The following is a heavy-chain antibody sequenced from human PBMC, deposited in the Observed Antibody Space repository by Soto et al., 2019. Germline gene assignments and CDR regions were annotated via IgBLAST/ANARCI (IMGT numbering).Heavy chain of an antibody. V-gene: IGHV3-48*02. CDR1: GFTFSSYS. Sequence: EVQLVESGGGLVQPGGSLRLSCAASGFTFSSYSMNWVRQAPGKGLEWVSYISSSSSTIYYADSVKGRFTISRDNAKNSLYLQMNSLRDEDTAVYYCAREGRSNYYYGMDVRGQGTTVTVSS. CDR2: ISSSSSTI. CDR3: AREGRSNYYYGMDV. D-gene: IGHD3-10*01. J-gene: IGHJ6*02.